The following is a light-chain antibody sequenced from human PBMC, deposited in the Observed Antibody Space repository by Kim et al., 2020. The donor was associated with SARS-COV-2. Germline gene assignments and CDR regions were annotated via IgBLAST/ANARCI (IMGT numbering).Light chain of an antibody. CDR2: AAS. CDR3: QQSYSTPYT. V-gene: IGKV1-39*01. CDR1: QTISSY. Sequence: SASVGDRVTITCRASQTISSYLNWYQHKPGKAPKLLIYAASSLQSGVPSRFNGSGSGTDFTLTFNSLQAEDVATYYCQQSYSTPYTFGQGTKLEI. J-gene: IGKJ2*01.